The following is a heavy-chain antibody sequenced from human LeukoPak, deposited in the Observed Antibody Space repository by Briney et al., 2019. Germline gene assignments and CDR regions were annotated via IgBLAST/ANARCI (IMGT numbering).Heavy chain of an antibody. V-gene: IGHV1-2*02. CDR2: INPNTGAT. Sequence: ASVKVSCKASGYTFTCYFMHWVGQAPGHGLEWMGWINPNTGATNYTQKFRGRVTMTRDTSISTVYLELRGLKSDDTAVYYCARTPYGDCSYNWFDPWGQGTLVTVPS. CDR1: GYTFTCYF. J-gene: IGHJ5*02. CDR3: ARTPYGDCSYNWFDP. D-gene: IGHD4-17*01.